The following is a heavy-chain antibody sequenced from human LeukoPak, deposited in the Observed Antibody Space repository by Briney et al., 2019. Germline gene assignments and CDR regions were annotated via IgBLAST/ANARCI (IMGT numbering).Heavy chain of an antibody. D-gene: IGHD6-19*01. J-gene: IGHJ4*02. V-gene: IGHV4-39*07. CDR1: SGSISTSNYY. CDR2: IFYSGST. Sequence: SETLSLTCTVSSGSISTSNYYWGWVRQPPGKALEWIGNIFYSGSTYYSPSLKSRVTISLDTSKNQFSLKLSSVTAADTAVYYCATAINLYSSGWYDYWGQGTLVTVSS. CDR3: ATAINLYSSGWYDY.